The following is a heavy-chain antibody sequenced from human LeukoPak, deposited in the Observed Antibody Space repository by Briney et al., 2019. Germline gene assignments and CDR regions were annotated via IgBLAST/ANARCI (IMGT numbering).Heavy chain of an antibody. CDR1: GDSVSSNSAT. J-gene: IGHJ4*02. V-gene: IGHV6-1*01. Sequence: SQNLSLTCGISGDSVSSNSATWNWIRQFPSRGLEWLGRTYYRSEWFTDYAVSVKGRITIDTDTSRNHFSLHLNSVTPEDTATYYCARIITSAADSWGQGTLVTVSS. CDR3: ARIITSAADS. CDR2: TYYRSEWFT. D-gene: IGHD2-2*01.